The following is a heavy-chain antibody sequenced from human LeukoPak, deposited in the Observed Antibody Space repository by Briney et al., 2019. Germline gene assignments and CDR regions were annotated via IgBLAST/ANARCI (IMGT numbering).Heavy chain of an antibody. Sequence: GGSLRLSCAGSGFTFSNYAMTWVRQAPGKGLEWVAVISYDGSNKYYADSVKGRFTISRDNSKNTLYLQMNSLRAEDTAVYYCARGLQYYYGSGSYPYYFDYWGQGTLVTVSS. CDR1: GFTFSNYA. D-gene: IGHD3-10*01. CDR3: ARGLQYYYGSGSYPYYFDY. J-gene: IGHJ4*02. V-gene: IGHV3-30*04. CDR2: ISYDGSNK.